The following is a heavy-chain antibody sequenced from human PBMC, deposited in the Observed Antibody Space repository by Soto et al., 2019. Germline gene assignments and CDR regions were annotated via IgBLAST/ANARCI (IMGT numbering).Heavy chain of an antibody. CDR3: ASSSGDLDVYGMDI. CDR1: GFTFSRYA. V-gene: IGHV3-23*01. CDR2: VTGGGHTT. J-gene: IGHJ6*02. D-gene: IGHD3-10*01. Sequence: LRLSCTGSGFTFSRYAMSWVRQAPGKGLEWVSTVTGGGHTTYNADSVNGRFTISRDNSKNTLYLQMNNLRAEDTAIYYCASSSGDLDVYGMDIWGPGTTVTVSS.